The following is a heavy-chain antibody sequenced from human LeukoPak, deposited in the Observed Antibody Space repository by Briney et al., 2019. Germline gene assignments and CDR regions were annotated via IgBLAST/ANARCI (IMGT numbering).Heavy chain of an antibody. CDR2: ISWNSGSI. J-gene: IGHJ4*02. CDR3: AKEGETYYYDSSGYYYVGGPLDY. Sequence: PGRSLRLSCAASGFTFDDYAMHWVRQAPGKGLEWVSGISWNSGSIGYADSVKGRFTISRDNAKNSLYLQMNSLRAEDTALYYCAKEGETYYYDSSGYYYVGGPLDYWGQGTLVTVSS. CDR1: GFTFDDYA. D-gene: IGHD3-22*01. V-gene: IGHV3-9*01.